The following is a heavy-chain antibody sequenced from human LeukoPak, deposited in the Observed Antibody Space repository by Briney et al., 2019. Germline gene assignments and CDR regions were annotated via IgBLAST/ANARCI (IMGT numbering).Heavy chain of an antibody. J-gene: IGHJ6*03. D-gene: IGHD2-21*02. CDR2: INHSGST. CDR3: ARLEHIVVVTAISRYYYYYMDV. CDR1: GGSFSGYY. V-gene: IGHV4-34*01. Sequence: PSETLSLTCAVYGGSFSGYYWSWIRQPPGKGLEWIGEINHSGSTNYNPSLKSRVTISVDTSKNQFSLKLSSVTAADTAVYYCARLEHIVVVTAISRYYYYYMDVWGKGTTVTISS.